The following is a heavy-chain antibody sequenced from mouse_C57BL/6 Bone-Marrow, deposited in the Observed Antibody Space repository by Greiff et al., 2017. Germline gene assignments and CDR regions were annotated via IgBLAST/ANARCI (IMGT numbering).Heavy chain of an antibody. D-gene: IGHD1-1*01. J-gene: IGHJ3*01. CDR2: IHPNSGST. CDR3: AREGRVVDLFAY. CDR1: GYTFTSYW. Sequence: VQLQQPGAELVKPGASVKLSCKASGYTFTSYWMHWVKQRPGQGLEWIGMIHPNSGSTNYNEKFKSKATLTVDKSSSTAYMQLSSLTSEDSAVYYCAREGRVVDLFAYWGQGTLVTVSA. V-gene: IGHV1-64*01.